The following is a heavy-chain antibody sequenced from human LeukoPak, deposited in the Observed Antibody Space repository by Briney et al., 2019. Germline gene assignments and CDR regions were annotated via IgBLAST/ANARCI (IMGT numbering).Heavy chain of an antibody. CDR3: VKGGVAVAAVFDY. D-gene: IGHD6-19*01. Sequence: GGSLRLSCPASGFTFSSYAMHWVRQAPGKGLEYVSAISSNGGSTYYGDSVKGRFTISRDNSKNTLYLQMSSLRAEDTAVYYCVKGGVAVAAVFDYWGQGTLVTVSS. CDR2: ISSNGGST. CDR1: GFTFSSYA. J-gene: IGHJ4*02. V-gene: IGHV3-64D*06.